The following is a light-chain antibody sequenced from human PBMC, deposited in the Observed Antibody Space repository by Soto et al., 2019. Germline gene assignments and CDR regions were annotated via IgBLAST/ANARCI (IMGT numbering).Light chain of an antibody. CDR3: QQSYSNPRT. Sequence: IQMTQSPSSLSASVGDRVAITCRASQRISTYLNWYQQKPGKAPKFLIYDASNLQSGVPSRFSGGGSGTDFTLTISSLQPEDFATYYCQQSYSNPRTFGQGTKVDIK. J-gene: IGKJ1*01. CDR1: QRISTY. V-gene: IGKV1-39*01. CDR2: DAS.